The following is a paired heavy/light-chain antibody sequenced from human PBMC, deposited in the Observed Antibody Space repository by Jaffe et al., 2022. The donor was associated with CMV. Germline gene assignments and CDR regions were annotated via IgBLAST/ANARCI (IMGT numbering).Light chain of an antibody. V-gene: IGKV3-20*01. J-gene: IGKJ4*01. CDR3: QQYGSSPLLT. CDR1: QSVSSSY. CDR2: GAS. Sequence: EIVLTQSPGTLSLSPGERATLSCRASQSVSSSYLAWYQQKPGQAPRLLIYGASSRATGIPDRFSGSGSGTDFTLTISRLEPEDFAVYYCQQYGSSPLLTFGGGTKVEIK.
Heavy chain of an antibody. CDR1: GGTFSSYA. Sequence: QVQLVQSGAEVKKPGSSVKVSCKASGGTFSSYAISWVRQAPGQGLEWMGGIIPIFGTANYAQKFQGRVTITADESTSTAYMELSSLRSEDTAVYYCARETYYYDSSDLYYYYGMDVWGQGTTVTVSS. V-gene: IGHV1-69*01. J-gene: IGHJ6*02. D-gene: IGHD3-22*01. CDR3: ARETYYYDSSDLYYYYGMDV. CDR2: IIPIFGTA.